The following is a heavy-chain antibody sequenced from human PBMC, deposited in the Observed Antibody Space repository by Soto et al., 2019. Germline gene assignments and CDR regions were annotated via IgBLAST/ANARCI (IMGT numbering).Heavy chain of an antibody. J-gene: IGHJ4*02. D-gene: IGHD6-19*01. CDR1: RYTFTSYG. Sequence: ASGEVSSKACRYTFTSYGISWVRQAPGQGLEWMGWISAYNGNTNYAQKLQGRVTMTTDTSTSTAYMELRSLRSDDTAVYYCARDVGGAWQWLQVWGQGPLVTVS. CDR2: ISAYNGNT. V-gene: IGHV1-18*01. CDR3: ARDVGGAWQWLQV.